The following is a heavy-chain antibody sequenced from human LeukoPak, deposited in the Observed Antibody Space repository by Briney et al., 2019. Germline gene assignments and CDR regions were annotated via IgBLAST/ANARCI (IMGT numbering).Heavy chain of an antibody. CDR1: GATVSSNA. V-gene: IGHV1-69*13. CDR3: AREGREGFDY. J-gene: IGHJ4*02. CDR2: IIPIFGTA. Sequence: SVKVSCKAAGATVSSNAISWGRQAPGQPLEWMGGIIPIFGTANYAQKCQGRVTITADESTSTAYMELSSLRSEDTSVYYCAREGREGFDYCGQGTLVTVSS.